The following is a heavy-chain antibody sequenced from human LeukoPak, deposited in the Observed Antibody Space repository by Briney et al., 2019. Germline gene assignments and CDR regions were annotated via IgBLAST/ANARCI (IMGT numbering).Heavy chain of an antibody. D-gene: IGHD6-6*01. CDR2: ISGSGGST. CDR1: GFTFSSYA. Sequence: PGGSLRLSCAASGFTFSSYAMSWVRQAPGKGLEWVSAISGSGGSTYYADSVKGRFTISRDNSKNTLYLQMNSLRAEDTAVYYCAKDGRSSSWASPDAFDIWGQGTMVTVSS. V-gene: IGHV3-23*01. CDR3: AKDGRSSSWASPDAFDI. J-gene: IGHJ3*02.